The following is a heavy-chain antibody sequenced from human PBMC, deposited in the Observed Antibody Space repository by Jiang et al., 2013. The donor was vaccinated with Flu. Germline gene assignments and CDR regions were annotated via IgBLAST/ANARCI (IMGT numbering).Heavy chain of an antibody. D-gene: IGHD3-16*02. CDR2: ISAYNGNT. V-gene: IGHV1-18*01. CDR1: GYTFTSYG. Sequence: QSGAEVKKPGASVKVSCKASGYTFTSYGISWVRQAPGQGLEWMGWISAYNGNTNYAQKLQGRVTMTTDTSTSTAYMELRSLRSDDTAVYCCARTYGFGGLSSQKGYFDLWGRGTLVTVSS. CDR3: ARTYGFGGLSSQKGYFDL. J-gene: IGHJ2*01.